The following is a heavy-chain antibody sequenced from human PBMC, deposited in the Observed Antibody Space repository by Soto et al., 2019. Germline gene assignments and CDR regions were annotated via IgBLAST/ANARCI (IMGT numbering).Heavy chain of an antibody. Sequence: GESLKISCKGSGFTFSSYAMSWVRQAPGKGLEWVSAISGSGGSTYYADSVRGRFTISRDNSKNTLYLQMNSLRAEDTAVYYWAKARGYSYGKFDYWGQGTLVTVSS. D-gene: IGHD5-18*01. CDR2: ISGSGGST. J-gene: IGHJ4*02. CDR3: AKARGYSYGKFDY. V-gene: IGHV3-23*01. CDR1: GFTFSSYA.